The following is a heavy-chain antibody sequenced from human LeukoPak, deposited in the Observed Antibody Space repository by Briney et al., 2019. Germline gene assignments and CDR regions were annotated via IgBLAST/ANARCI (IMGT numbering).Heavy chain of an antibody. CDR3: ARVDYSFSGSYYFDY. CDR1: GSSFSSYH. V-gene: IGHV4-59*01. D-gene: IGHD3-10*01. Sequence: SETLSLTCTVSGSSFSSYHWSWIRQPPGKGLEWIGYIYYGGSTKYNPSLKGRVTISLDTSKNQFSLKLSSVTAADTAVYYCARVDYSFSGSYYFDYWGQGTLVTVSS. J-gene: IGHJ4*02. CDR2: IYYGGST.